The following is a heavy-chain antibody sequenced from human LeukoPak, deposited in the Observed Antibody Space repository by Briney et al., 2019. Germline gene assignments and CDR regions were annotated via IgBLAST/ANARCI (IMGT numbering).Heavy chain of an antibody. CDR2: SNHIGTT. Sequence: PSETLSLTCSVSGDSISSSRSYYWVWIRQPPGKGLEWIGSSNHIGTTYNNPSLKSRVTISVDTSNNQFSLKLSSVTAADTAVYYCARRMVYASGGSWLDPWGQGMLVTVSS. CDR1: GDSISSSRSYY. D-gene: IGHD2-8*01. J-gene: IGHJ5*02. CDR3: ARRMVYASGGSWLDP. V-gene: IGHV4-39*07.